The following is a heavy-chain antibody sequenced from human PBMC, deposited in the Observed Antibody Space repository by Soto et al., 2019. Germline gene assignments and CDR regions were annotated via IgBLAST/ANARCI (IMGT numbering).Heavy chain of an antibody. J-gene: IGHJ4*02. CDR3: AKVFDF. Sequence: EVQLVESGGGLVQPGGSLRVSCAASGFTFRSHTIHWVRQAPGKGLEWVSRIDTDGGGTSYADSVKGRFTISTDNAENTVYLQMNGLRVEDTAVYYCAKVFDFWGQSTVLTVSS. V-gene: IGHV3-74*01. CDR2: IDTDGGGT. CDR1: GFTFRSHT.